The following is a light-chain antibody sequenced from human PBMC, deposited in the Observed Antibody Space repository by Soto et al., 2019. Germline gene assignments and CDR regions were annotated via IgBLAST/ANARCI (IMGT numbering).Light chain of an antibody. CDR3: HQANSLPFT. CDR2: AAS. CDR1: QAIGTW. Sequence: DIRMAQSPSPVSASIGDRVTISCRASQAIGTWLAWYQQKPGKAPTLLISAASTLQSGVPSRFSGSGSGTEFTLTISSLQPEDFATYYCHQANSLPFTFGPGTKLHI. V-gene: IGKV1-12*01. J-gene: IGKJ3*01.